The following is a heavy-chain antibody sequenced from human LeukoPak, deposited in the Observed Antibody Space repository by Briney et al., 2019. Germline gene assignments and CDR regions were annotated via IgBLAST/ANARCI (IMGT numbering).Heavy chain of an antibody. D-gene: IGHD5-12*01. Sequence: PSETLSLTCTVSGGSITNYYWSWIRQPPGKGLEWIGYIYYSGSTNYNPSLKSRVTILIDTSKNQFSLKLSSVTAADTAVYYCARQAYDGYFDYWGQGTLITVSS. CDR3: ARQAYDGYFDY. CDR1: GGSITNYY. V-gene: IGHV4-59*01. J-gene: IGHJ4*02. CDR2: IYYSGST.